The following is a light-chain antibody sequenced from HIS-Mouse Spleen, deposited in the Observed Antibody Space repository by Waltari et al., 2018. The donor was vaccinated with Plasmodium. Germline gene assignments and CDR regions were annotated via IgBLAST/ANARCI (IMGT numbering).Light chain of an antibody. V-gene: IGLV2-8*01. CDR2: EVS. Sequence: QSALTQPPSASGSPGQSVTISCTGTSSDVGVYNYVSWYQQHPGKAPTLMIYEVSKRPSGVPDRFSGSKSGNTASLTVSGLQAEDEADYYCSSYAGSNNLVFGGGTKLTVL. J-gene: IGLJ2*01. CDR1: SSDVGVYNY. CDR3: SSYAGSNNLV.